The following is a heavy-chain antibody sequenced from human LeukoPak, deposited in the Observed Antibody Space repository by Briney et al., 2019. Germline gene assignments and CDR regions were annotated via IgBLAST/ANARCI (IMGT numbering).Heavy chain of an antibody. V-gene: IGHV1-69*05. D-gene: IGHD6-19*01. J-gene: IGHJ4*02. Sequence: ASVKVSCKSSGGTFRNYATSWVRQAPGQGLEWMGGLIPISDTPKYAQKFQGRLTISTDESTSTAYMELSSLTSKDTAVYYCARSLAVAVAGAGHDYWGQGTLVTVSS. CDR1: GGTFRNYA. CDR2: LIPISDTP. CDR3: ARSLAVAVAGAGHDY.